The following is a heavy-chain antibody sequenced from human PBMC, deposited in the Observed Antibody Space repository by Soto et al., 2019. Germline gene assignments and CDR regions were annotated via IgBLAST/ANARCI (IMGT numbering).Heavy chain of an antibody. J-gene: IGHJ6*02. CDR1: GGSFSGYY. Sequence: SETLSLTCAVYGGSFSGYYWSWIRQPPGKGLEWIGEINHSGSTNYNPSLKSRVTISVDTSKNQFSLKLSSVTAADTAVYYCARGFDLRLVAYYYYGMDVWGQGTTVTVSS. CDR2: INHSGST. CDR3: ARGFDLRLVAYYYYGMDV. V-gene: IGHV4-34*01. D-gene: IGHD2-21*01.